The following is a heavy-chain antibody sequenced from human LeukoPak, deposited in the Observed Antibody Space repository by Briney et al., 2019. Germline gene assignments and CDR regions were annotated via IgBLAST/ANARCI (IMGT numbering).Heavy chain of an antibody. CDR2: IWYDVSQK. D-gene: IGHD6-19*01. CDR3: TRLYRSGWYVP. Sequence: GGSLRLSCGASVFTFSSYVMHWVRQAPGKGLEWVAVIWYDVSQKYYADYVKGRLSIYRDNYKNVLYLQMKSLRVEDTAMYYCTRLYRSGWYVPWGQGTLVTVSS. CDR1: VFTFSSYV. V-gene: IGHV3-33*01. J-gene: IGHJ5*02.